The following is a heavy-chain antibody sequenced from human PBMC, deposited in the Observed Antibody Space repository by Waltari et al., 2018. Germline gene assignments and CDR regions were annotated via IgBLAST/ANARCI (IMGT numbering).Heavy chain of an antibody. J-gene: IGHJ4*02. D-gene: IGHD2-2*01. V-gene: IGHV3-53*02. CDR1: GFTVSSNY. CDR2: IYSGGST. Sequence: EVQLVETGGGLIQPGGSLRLSCAASGFTVSSNYMSWVRQAPGKGLEWVSVIYSGGSTYYADSVKGRFTISRDNSKNTLYLQMNSLRAEDTAVYYCAIALTMRYFDYWGQGTLVTVSS. CDR3: AIALTMRYFDY.